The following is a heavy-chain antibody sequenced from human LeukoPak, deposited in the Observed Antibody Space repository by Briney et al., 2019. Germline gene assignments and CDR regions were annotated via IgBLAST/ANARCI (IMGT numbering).Heavy chain of an antibody. D-gene: IGHD3-10*01. CDR2: IYTSGST. CDR3: AREGGSGNADY. V-gene: IGHV4-61*02. J-gene: IGHJ4*02. Sequence: PSETLSLTCTVSGGSISSGGYYWSWIRQPAGRGLEWIGRIYTSGSTNYNPSLKSRVTMSVDTSKNQFSLKLSSVTAADTAVYYCAREGGSGNADYWGQGTLVTVSS. CDR1: GGSISSGGYY.